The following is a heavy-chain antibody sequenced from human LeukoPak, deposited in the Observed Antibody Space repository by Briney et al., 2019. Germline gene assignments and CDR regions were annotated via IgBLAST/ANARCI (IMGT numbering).Heavy chain of an antibody. J-gene: IGHJ1*01. D-gene: IGHD3-22*01. CDR1: GFTVSGNY. Sequence: GGSLRLSCAASGFTVSGNYMSWVRQSPQKGLEWVSLIYSGTKTYYADSVKGRFTISRDNSKNTLYLQMNSLKTEDTAVYYCTTDLSELDDSGYYAKYFHHWGQGTLVSVSS. V-gene: IGHV3-53*01. CDR3: TTDLSELDDSGYYAKYFHH. CDR2: IYSGTKT.